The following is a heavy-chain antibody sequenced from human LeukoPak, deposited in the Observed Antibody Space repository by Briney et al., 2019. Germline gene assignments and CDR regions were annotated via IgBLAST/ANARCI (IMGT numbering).Heavy chain of an antibody. CDR1: GFTFSSYS. J-gene: IGHJ4*02. CDR2: ISSSSSTI. D-gene: IGHD3-9*01. CDR3: ARDLQSDYDILTGYSTVYYFDY. V-gene: IGHV3-48*04. Sequence: GGSLRLSCAASGFTFSSYSMNWVRQAPGKGLEWVSYISSSSSTIYYADSVKGRFTISRDNDKNSLYLQMNSLRAEDTAVYYCARDLQSDYDILTGYSTVYYFDYWGQGTLVTVSS.